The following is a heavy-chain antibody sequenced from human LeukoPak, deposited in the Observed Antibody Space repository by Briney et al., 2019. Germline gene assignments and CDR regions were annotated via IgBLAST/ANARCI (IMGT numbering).Heavy chain of an antibody. CDR1: GYTFTGYY. D-gene: IGHD3-22*01. J-gene: IGHJ1*01. Sequence: ASVKVSCKASGYTFTGYYMHWVRQAPGQGLEWMGWINPNSGGTNYAQKFQGRVTMTRDTSISTAYMELSRLRSDDTAVYYCARVARGQNFYCDSSGYSPRAEYFQHWGQGTLVTVSS. CDR2: INPNSGGT. CDR3: ARVARGQNFYCDSSGYSPRAEYFQH. V-gene: IGHV1-2*02.